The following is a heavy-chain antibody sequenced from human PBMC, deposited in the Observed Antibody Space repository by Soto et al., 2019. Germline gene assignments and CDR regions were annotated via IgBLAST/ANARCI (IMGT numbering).Heavy chain of an antibody. J-gene: IGHJ4*02. CDR3: AREYSYGLDY. CDR1: GGSISSGGYY. CDR2: IYYRGTT. V-gene: IGHV4-31*01. Sequence: QVQLQESGPGLVKPSQTLSLTCTVAGGSISSGGYYWSWIRQHPGKGLEWIGYIYYRGTTYYNQSLMXXVXIXXDTSKNQFSLKLSSVTAADTAVYYCAREYSYGLDYWGQGTLVTVSS. D-gene: IGHD5-18*01.